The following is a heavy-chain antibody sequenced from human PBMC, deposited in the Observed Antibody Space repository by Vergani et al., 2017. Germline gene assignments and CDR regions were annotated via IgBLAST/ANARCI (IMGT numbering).Heavy chain of an antibody. D-gene: IGHD5-24*01. CDR2: ISYDGSNK. Sequence: VQLVESGGGLVQPGGSLRLSCAASGFTFSSYAMSWVRQAPGKGLEWVAVISYDGSNKYYADSVKGRFTISRDNSKNTLYLQMNSLRAEDTAVYYCATARWLQIRRYGMDVWGQGTTVTVSS. CDR3: ATARWLQIRRYGMDV. J-gene: IGHJ6*02. CDR1: GFTFSSYA. V-gene: IGHV3-30*03.